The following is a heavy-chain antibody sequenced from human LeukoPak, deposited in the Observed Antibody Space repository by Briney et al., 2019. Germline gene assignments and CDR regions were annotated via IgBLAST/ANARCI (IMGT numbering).Heavy chain of an antibody. V-gene: IGHV4-59*08. Sequence: SETLSLTCTVSGGSISSYYWSWIRQPPGKGLEWIWYIYYSGSTNYNPSLKSRVTISVDTSKNQFSLKLSSVTAADTAVYYCARAITYPYSSGWYSGYYYGMDVWGQGTTVTVSS. J-gene: IGHJ6*02. D-gene: IGHD6-19*01. CDR1: GGSISSYY. CDR3: ARAITYPYSSGWYSGYYYGMDV. CDR2: IYYSGST.